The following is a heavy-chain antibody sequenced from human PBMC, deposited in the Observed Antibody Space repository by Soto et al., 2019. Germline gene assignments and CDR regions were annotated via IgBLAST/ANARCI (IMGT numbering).Heavy chain of an antibody. J-gene: IGHJ6*02. Sequence: EVQVVESGGGLVEPGGALRLSCEASGFNFSRSRRKWVSQAPGKGLEWVASISTSRNLIYYEDSVKGLFTVSRDNTKNSMYLQMISLRAEDTAIYYCARGMKTAVFYGMDVWGQGTTVTVFS. CDR3: ARGMKTAVFYGMDV. V-gene: IGHV3-21*01. D-gene: IGHD2-2*01. CDR2: ISTSRNLI. CDR1: GFNFSRSR.